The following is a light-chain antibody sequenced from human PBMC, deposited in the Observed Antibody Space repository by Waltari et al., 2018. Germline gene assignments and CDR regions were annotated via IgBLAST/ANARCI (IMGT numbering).Light chain of an antibody. J-gene: IGKJ1*01. Sequence: AIQMTQSPSSLSASVGDRVTISCRASQGMGNDLGWYQQKPGTAPKLLIYAACTLQSGVPSRFSGSGSGTDFTLTISSLQPEDFATYYCLQDYKYPRTFGQGTKVEIK. CDR3: LQDYKYPRT. V-gene: IGKV1-6*02. CDR2: AAC. CDR1: QGMGND.